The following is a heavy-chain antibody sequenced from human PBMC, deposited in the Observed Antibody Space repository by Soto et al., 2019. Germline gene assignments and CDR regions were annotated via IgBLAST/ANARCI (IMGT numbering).Heavy chain of an antibody. Sequence: PSETLSLTCTVSGGSISSYYWSWIRQPAGKGLEWIGRIYTSGSTNYNPSLKSRVTMSVDTSKNQFSLKLSSVTAADTAVYYCARDLKYDILTGYYQGRYGMDVWGQGTTVTVSS. V-gene: IGHV4-4*07. CDR1: GGSISSYY. D-gene: IGHD3-9*01. J-gene: IGHJ6*02. CDR3: ARDLKYDILTGYYQGRYGMDV. CDR2: IYTSGST.